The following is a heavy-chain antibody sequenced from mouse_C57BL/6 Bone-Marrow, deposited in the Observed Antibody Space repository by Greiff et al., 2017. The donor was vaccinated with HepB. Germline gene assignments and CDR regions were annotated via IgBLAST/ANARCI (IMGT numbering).Heavy chain of an antibody. Sequence: EVQLQQSGPELVKPGASVKISCKASGYTFTDYYMNWVKQSHGKSLEWIGDINPNNGGTSYNQKFKGKATLTVDKSSSTAYMELRSLTSEDSAVYYCARSETAQFPYYYAMDYWGQGTSVTVSS. V-gene: IGHV1-26*01. CDR1: GYTFTDYY. CDR3: ARSETAQFPYYYAMDY. CDR2: INPNNGGT. D-gene: IGHD3-2*02. J-gene: IGHJ4*01.